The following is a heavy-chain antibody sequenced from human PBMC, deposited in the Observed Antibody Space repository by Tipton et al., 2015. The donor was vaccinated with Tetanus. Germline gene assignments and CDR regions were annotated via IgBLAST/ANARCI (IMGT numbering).Heavy chain of an antibody. Sequence: GSLRLSCAASGFTFSSYWMSWVRQAPGKGLEWVGRIRSKANNYETVHVVSVKDRFTLSRDDSKNTAYLQMNSLKTEDTAVYYCNRGWWLPEWGQGTLVTVAS. D-gene: IGHD5-12*01. CDR3: NRGWWLPE. V-gene: IGHV3-73*01. CDR1: GFTFSSYW. CDR2: IRSKANNYET. J-gene: IGHJ4*02.